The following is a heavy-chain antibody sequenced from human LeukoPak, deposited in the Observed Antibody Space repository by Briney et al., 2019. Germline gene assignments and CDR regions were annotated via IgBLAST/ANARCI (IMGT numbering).Heavy chain of an antibody. CDR2: INPSGGST. V-gene: IGHV1-46*01. Sequence: GASAKVSCKASGYTFTSYYMHWVRRAPGQGLEWMGIINPSGGSTSYAQKFQGRVTMTRDTSTSTVYMELSSLRSEDTAVYYCARVLAKNWFDPWGQGTLVTVSS. J-gene: IGHJ5*02. CDR3: ARVLAKNWFDP. CDR1: GYTFTSYY.